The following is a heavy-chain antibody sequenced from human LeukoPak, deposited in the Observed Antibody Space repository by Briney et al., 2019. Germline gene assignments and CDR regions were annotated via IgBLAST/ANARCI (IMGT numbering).Heavy chain of an antibody. Sequence: PSETLSLTCAVSGYSISSGYYWGWIRQPPGKGLEWIGSIYHSGSTYYNPSLKSRVTISVDTSKNQFSLKLSSVTAADTAVYYCARVGTKPETRGGSWQYYFDYWGQGTLVTVSS. CDR2: IYHSGST. D-gene: IGHD6-13*01. CDR3: ARVGTKPETRGGSWQYYFDY. CDR1: GYSISSGYY. V-gene: IGHV4-38-2*01. J-gene: IGHJ4*02.